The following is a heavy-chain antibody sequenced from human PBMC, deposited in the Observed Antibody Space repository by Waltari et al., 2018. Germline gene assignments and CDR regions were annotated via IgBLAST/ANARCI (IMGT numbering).Heavy chain of an antibody. J-gene: IGHJ6*03. CDR1: GGSISSGGYS. Sequence: QLQLQESGSGLVKPSQTLSLTCAVSGGSISSGGYSWSWIRQPPGKGLEWIGYIYHSGSTYYNPSLKSRVTISVDRSKNQFSLKLSSVTAADTAVYYCASLLYPDLYYYSMDVWGKGTTVTVSS. CDR3: ASLLYPDLYYYSMDV. V-gene: IGHV4-30-2*01. CDR2: IYHSGST. D-gene: IGHD3-16*02.